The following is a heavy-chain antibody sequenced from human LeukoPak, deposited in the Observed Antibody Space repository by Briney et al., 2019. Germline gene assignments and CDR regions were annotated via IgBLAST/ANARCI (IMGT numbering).Heavy chain of an antibody. CDR3: AKVYYDFWSGYWGPVDY. J-gene: IGHJ4*02. D-gene: IGHD3-3*01. CDR1: GFTVSSNY. CDR2: ISGSGGST. V-gene: IGHV3-23*01. Sequence: AGGSLRLSCAASGFTVSSNYMSWVRQAPGKGLEWVSAISGSGGSTYYADSVKGRFTISRGNSKNTLYLQMNSLRAEDTAVYYCAKVYYDFWSGYWGPVDYWGQGTLVTVSS.